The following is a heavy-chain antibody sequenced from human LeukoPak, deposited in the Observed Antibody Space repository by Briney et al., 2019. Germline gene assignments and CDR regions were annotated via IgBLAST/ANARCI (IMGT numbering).Heavy chain of an antibody. CDR1: GGSISSSSYY. CDR2: IYYSGST. CDR3: ARDSKGSGWFLDAFDI. V-gene: IGHV4-39*02. D-gene: IGHD6-19*01. Sequence: SETLSLTCTVSGGSISSSSYYWGWIRQPPGKGLEWIGSIYYSGSTYYNPSLKSRVTISVDTSKNQFSLKLSSVTAADTAVYYCARDSKGSGWFLDAFDIWGQGTMVTVSS. J-gene: IGHJ3*02.